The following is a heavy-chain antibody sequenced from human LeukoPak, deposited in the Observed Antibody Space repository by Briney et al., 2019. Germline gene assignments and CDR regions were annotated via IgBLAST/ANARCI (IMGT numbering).Heavy chain of an antibody. V-gene: IGHV3-15*01. CDR2: IKSKTDGGTT. D-gene: IGHD3-22*01. J-gene: IGHJ3*02. CDR1: GFTFSNAG. CDR3: TTGPITMIVVPDAFDI. Sequence: GGSLRLSCAASGFTFSNAGMSWVRQAPGKGLEWVGSIKSKTDGGTTDYAAPVKGRFTISRDDSKNTLYLQMNSLKTDDTAVYYCTTGPITMIVVPDAFDIWGQGTMVTVSS.